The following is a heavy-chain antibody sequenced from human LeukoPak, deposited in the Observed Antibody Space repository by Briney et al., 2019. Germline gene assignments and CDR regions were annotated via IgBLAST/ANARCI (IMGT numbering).Heavy chain of an antibody. Sequence: GGSLRLSCAASGFTFSSYAMHWARQAPGKGLEWVAVISYDGSNKYYADSVKGRFTISRDNSKNTLYLQMSSLRAEDTAVYYCARGSPIGYSSGWSSNFDYWGQGTLVTVSS. V-gene: IGHV3-30-3*01. CDR1: GFTFSSYA. J-gene: IGHJ4*02. D-gene: IGHD6-19*01. CDR3: ARGSPIGYSSGWSSNFDY. CDR2: ISYDGSNK.